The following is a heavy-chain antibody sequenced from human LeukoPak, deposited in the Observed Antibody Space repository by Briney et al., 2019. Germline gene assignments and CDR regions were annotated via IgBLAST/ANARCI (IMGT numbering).Heavy chain of an antibody. CDR2: INHSGST. J-gene: IGHJ4*02. V-gene: IGHV4-34*01. Sequence: NPSETLSRTCAVYGGSFSGYYWSWIRQPPGKGLEWIGEINHSGSTNYNPSLKSRVTISVDTSKNQFSLKLSSVTAADTAVYYCARGRTSSIAASRSQGHFDYWGQGTLVTVSS. D-gene: IGHD6-6*01. CDR1: GGSFSGYY. CDR3: ARGRTSSIAASRSQGHFDY.